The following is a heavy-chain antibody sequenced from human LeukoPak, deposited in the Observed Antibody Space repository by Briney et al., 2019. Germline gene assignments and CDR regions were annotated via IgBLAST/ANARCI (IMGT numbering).Heavy chain of an antibody. Sequence: SETLSLTCTVSGDSISSYFWSWIRQSPGKGLEWIGYIYYSGRTNYNPSLKSRVTISVDTSRNQFSLKLSSVTAADTAVYYCASRSSRYPLTDYWGQGTLVTVSS. CDR3: ASRSSRYPLTDY. J-gene: IGHJ4*02. CDR1: GDSISSYF. V-gene: IGHV4-59*08. D-gene: IGHD1-26*01. CDR2: IYYSGRT.